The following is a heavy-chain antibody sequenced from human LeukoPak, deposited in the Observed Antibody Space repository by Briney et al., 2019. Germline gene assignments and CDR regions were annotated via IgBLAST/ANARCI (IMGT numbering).Heavy chain of an antibody. CDR3: ARRDYGEHFDY. Sequence: KSSETLSLTCTVSGGSISSYYWSWIRQPPGKGLEWIGYIYYSGSTNYNPSLKSRVTISVDTSKNQFSLKLSSVTAADTAVYYCARRDYGEHFDYWGQGTLVTASS. CDR2: IYYSGST. V-gene: IGHV4-59*01. J-gene: IGHJ4*02. CDR1: GGSISSYY. D-gene: IGHD4-17*01.